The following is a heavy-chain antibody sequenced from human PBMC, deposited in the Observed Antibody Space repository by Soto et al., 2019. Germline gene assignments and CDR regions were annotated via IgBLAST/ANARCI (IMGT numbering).Heavy chain of an antibody. CDR1: GYTFTCYG. CDR3: ARDQYYDILTGYYKDYYYGMDV. V-gene: IGHV1-18*01. Sequence: QVQLVQSGAEVKKPGASVKVSCKASGYTFTCYGISWVRQAPGQGLEWMGWISAYNGNTNYAQKLQGRVTMTTDTSTSTAYMELRSLRSDDTAVYYCARDQYYDILTGYYKDYYYGMDVWGQGTTVTVSS. J-gene: IGHJ6*02. D-gene: IGHD3-9*01. CDR2: ISAYNGNT.